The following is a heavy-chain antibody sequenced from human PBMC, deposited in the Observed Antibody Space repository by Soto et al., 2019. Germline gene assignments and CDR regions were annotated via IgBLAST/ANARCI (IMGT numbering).Heavy chain of an antibody. CDR1: GGSISSYY. Sequence: SETLSLTCTVSGGSISSYYWSWIRQPPGKGLEWIGYIYYSGSTNYNPSLKSRVTISVETSKNQFSLKLSSVTAADTAVYYCARRYGSFFDDWGQGTLVIVSS. D-gene: IGHD5-18*01. CDR3: ARRYGSFFDD. CDR2: IYYSGST. V-gene: IGHV4-59*08. J-gene: IGHJ4*02.